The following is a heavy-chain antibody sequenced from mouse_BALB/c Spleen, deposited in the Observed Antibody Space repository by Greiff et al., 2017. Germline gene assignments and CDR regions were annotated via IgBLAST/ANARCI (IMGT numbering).Heavy chain of an antibody. Sequence: LVESGPELVKPGASVKMSCKASGYTFTSYVMHWVKQKPGQGLEWIGYINPYNDGTKYNEKFKGKATLTSDKSSSTAYMELSSLTSEDSAVYYCARGSIYDGYWYFDVWGAGTTVTVSS. CDR3: ARGSIYDGYWYFDV. J-gene: IGHJ1*01. D-gene: IGHD2-3*01. CDR2: INPYNDGT. V-gene: IGHV1-14*01. CDR1: GYTFTSYV.